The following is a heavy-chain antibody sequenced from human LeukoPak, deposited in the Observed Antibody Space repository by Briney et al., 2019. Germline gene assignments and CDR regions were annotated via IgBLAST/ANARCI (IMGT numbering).Heavy chain of an antibody. CDR1: GGSINSDYYY. V-gene: IGHV4-39*07. D-gene: IGHD3-10*01. J-gene: IGHJ4*02. CDR2: INHSGST. CDR3: ARDRGTMVRGVIPPRY. Sequence: PSQTLSLTCTVSGGSINSDYYYWSWIRQPPGKGLEWIGEINHSGSTNYNPSLKSRVTISVDTSKNQFSLKLSSVTAADTAVYYCARDRGTMVRGVIPPRYWGQGTLVTVPS.